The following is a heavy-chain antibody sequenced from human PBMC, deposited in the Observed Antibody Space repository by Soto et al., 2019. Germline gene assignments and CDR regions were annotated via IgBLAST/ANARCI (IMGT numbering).Heavy chain of an antibody. CDR1: GFVFSHYW. D-gene: IGHD3-3*01. CDR3: ASSTIFGVVNDDAFDI. CDR2: IKEDGSEE. V-gene: IGHV3-7*01. Sequence: GGSLRLSCAASGFVFSHYWMNWVRQTPGKGLEWVANIKEDGSEEYYVDSVKGRFTISRDNAKNSLYLQMNSLRAGDTAVYYCASSTIFGVVNDDAFDIWGQGTMVTVSS. J-gene: IGHJ3*02.